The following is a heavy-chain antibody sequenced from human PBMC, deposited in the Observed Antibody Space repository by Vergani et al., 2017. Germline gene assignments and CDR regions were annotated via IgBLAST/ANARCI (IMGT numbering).Heavy chain of an antibody. J-gene: IGHJ4*02. V-gene: IGHV3-30*02. D-gene: IGHD2-15*01. CDR2: IRSDESRR. Sequence: QVQLVESGGGVVQPGGSLRLSCAASGFTFNSYGMHWVRQAPGKGLEWVASIRSDESRRYYGNSMEGPFTISRANSKNSLYLQMKSLRPEYTAVYYCAKEGGGYCSGGTCYPEYWGQGTLVIVSS. CDR3: AKEGGGYCSGGTCYPEY. CDR1: GFTFNSYG.